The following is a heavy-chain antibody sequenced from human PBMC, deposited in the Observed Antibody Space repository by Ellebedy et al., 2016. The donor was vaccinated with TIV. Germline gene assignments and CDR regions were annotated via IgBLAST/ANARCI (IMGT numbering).Heavy chain of an antibody. D-gene: IGHD6-19*01. V-gene: IGHV3-30*03. J-gene: IGHJ6*02. CDR3: ARFYSSGWYDSNPPYYGMDV. Sequence: GGSLRLSXAASGFTFSSYGMHWVRQAPGKGLEWVAVISYDGSNKYYADSVKGRFTISRDNSKNTLYLQMNSLRAEDTAVYYCARFYSSGWYDSNPPYYGMDVWGQGTTVTVSS. CDR2: ISYDGSNK. CDR1: GFTFSSYG.